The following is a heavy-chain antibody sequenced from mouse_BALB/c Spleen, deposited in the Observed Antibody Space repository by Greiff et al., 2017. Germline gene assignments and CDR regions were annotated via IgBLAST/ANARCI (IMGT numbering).Heavy chain of an antibody. V-gene: IGHV1-7*01. CDR2: INPSTGYT. CDR1: GYTFTSYW. Sequence: QVQLKQSGAELAKPGASVKMSCKASGYTFTSYWMHWVKQRPGQGLEWIGYINPSTGYTEYNQKFKDKATLTADKSSSTAYMQLSSLTSEDSAVYYCARIYYGNYVDYWGQGTSVTVSS. CDR3: ARIYYGNYVDY. D-gene: IGHD2-1*01. J-gene: IGHJ4*01.